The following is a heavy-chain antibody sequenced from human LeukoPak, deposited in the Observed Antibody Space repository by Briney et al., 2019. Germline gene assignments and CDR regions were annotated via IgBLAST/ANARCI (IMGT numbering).Heavy chain of an antibody. CDR2: IKQDGSEK. J-gene: IGHJ5*02. D-gene: IGHD6-13*01. Sequence: GGSLRLSCAASGFTFSSYWMSWVRQAPGKGLEWVANIKQDGSEKYYVDSVKGRFTISRDNAKNSLYLQMNSLRAEDTAVYYCARAGYSSSWPNWFDPWGQGTLVTVSS. V-gene: IGHV3-7*01. CDR1: GFTFSSYW. CDR3: ARAGYSSSWPNWFDP.